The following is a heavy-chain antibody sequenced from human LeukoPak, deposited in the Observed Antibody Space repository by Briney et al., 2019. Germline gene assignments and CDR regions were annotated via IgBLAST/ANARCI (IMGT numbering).Heavy chain of an antibody. CDR2: ISYDGSNK. CDR1: GFTFSSYA. D-gene: IGHD6-6*01. J-gene: IGHJ4*02. V-gene: IGHV3-30-3*01. Sequence: GGSLRLSCAASGFTFSSYAMHWVRQAPGKGLEWVAVISYDGSNKYYADSVEGRFTISRDNSKNTLYLQMNSLRAEDTAVYYCARDVSIAARTFDYWGQGTLVTVSS. CDR3: ARDVSIAARTFDY.